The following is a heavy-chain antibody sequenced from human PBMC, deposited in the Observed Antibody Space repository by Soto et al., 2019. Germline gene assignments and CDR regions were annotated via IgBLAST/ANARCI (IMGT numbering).Heavy chain of an antibody. D-gene: IGHD6-25*01. CDR2: INAGNGNT. Sequence: ASVKVSCKASGYTFTSYAMHWVRQAPGQRLEWMGWINAGNGNTKYSQKFQGRVTITRDTSASTAYMELSSLRSEDTDVYYCARDCPTAAMAKYYYYYYMDVWGKGTTVTVSS. CDR3: ARDCPTAAMAKYYYYYYMDV. CDR1: GYTFTSYA. V-gene: IGHV1-3*01. J-gene: IGHJ6*03.